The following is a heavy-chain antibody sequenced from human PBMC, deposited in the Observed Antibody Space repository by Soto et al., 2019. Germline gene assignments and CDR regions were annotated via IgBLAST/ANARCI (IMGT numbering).Heavy chain of an antibody. Sequence: VASVKVSCKASGYTFSNYGITWVRQAPGQGLEWMGWISAYNGYTYYAQQVQGRVTLTTDTSTSTAYMELKSLTSDDTAVYYCARTSLAVAGRNAFDIWGQGTMVTVSS. D-gene: IGHD6-19*01. V-gene: IGHV1-18*04. CDR3: ARTSLAVAGRNAFDI. CDR2: ISAYNGYT. CDR1: GYTFSNYG. J-gene: IGHJ3*02.